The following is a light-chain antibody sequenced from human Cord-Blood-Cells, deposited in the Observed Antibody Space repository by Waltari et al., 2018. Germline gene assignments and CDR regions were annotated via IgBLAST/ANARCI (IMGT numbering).Light chain of an antibody. CDR3: QQSYSTLRLT. CDR1: QSISSY. Sequence: DIQMTQSPSSLPASVGDRVTITCRASQSISSYLNWYQQKPWKAPKLLIYDASSLQSGVPSRFSGSGSGTDFTLTISSLQPEDFATYYCQQSYSTLRLTFGGGTKVEIK. V-gene: IGKV1-39*01. CDR2: DAS. J-gene: IGKJ4*01.